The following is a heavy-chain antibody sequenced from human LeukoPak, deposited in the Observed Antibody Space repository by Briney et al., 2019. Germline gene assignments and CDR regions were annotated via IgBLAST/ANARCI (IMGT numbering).Heavy chain of an antibody. J-gene: IGHJ4*02. V-gene: IGHV1-2*02. CDR3: ARRPRYYGSGSYSGISDY. CDR1: GYTFTGYY. Sequence: ASVKVSCKASGYTFTGYYMHWVRQAPGQGLEWMGWINPNSGGTSYAQKFQGRVTMTRDTSISTAYMELSRLRSDDTAVYYCARRPRYYGSGSYSGISDYWGQGTLVTVSS. CDR2: INPNSGGT. D-gene: IGHD3-10*01.